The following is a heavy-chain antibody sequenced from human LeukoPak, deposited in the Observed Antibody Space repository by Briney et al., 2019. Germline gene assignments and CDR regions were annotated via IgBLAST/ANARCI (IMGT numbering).Heavy chain of an antibody. V-gene: IGHV3-33*01. CDR2: LWFDGSHQ. D-gene: IGHD3-22*01. CDR1: GFTFRTYG. CDR3: ARDGNYFDTTPNWFDT. Sequence: GGSLRLSCAASGFTFRTYGMHWVRQTPGKGLEWVAFLWFDGSHQYYADSVRGRFIISRDNSNNTLYLQMNSLRADDTAVYYCARDGNYFDTTPNWFDTWGQGTLVTVSS. J-gene: IGHJ5*02.